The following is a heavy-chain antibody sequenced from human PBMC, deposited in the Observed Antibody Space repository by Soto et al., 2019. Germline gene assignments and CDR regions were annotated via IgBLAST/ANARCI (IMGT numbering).Heavy chain of an antibody. V-gene: IGHV3-30*18. J-gene: IGHJ6*02. CDR3: AKILQLGDYAYYYYGMDV. CDR1: KFTFSSYG. CDR2: ISYDGSNK. Sequence: QVQLVESGGGVVQPGRSLRLSCAASKFTFSSYGMHWVRQAPGKGLEWVAVISYDGSNKNYADSVKGRFTISRDNSKNTLYLQMNSLRAADTAVYYCAKILQLGDYAYYYYGMDVWGQGTTVTVSS. D-gene: IGHD4-17*01.